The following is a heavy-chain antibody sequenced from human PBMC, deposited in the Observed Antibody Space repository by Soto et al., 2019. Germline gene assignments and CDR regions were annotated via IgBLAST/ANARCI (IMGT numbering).Heavy chain of an antibody. CDR1: GASISRYY. J-gene: IGHJ6*02. V-gene: IGHV4-59*01. D-gene: IGHD2-21*02. Sequence: PSETLSLTCTVSGASISRYYWSWIRQSPGKGLEWIGYLYNTGSTIYNPSLKSRVTISVDTSKNQFSLKMNSVTAADTAVYYCARDLWGHRGGDCYPLAVWGQGTT. CDR2: LYNTGST. CDR3: ARDLWGHRGGDCYPLAV.